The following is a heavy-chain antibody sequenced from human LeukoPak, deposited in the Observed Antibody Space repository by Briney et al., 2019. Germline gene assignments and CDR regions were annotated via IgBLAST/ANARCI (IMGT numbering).Heavy chain of an antibody. Sequence: PGGSLRLSCAASGFTFSSYGMHWVRQAPGKGLEWVAVISYDGSNKYYADSVKGRFTISRDNSKNTLYLQMNSLRAEDTAVYYCARAIKAVAGTFHRDYYFDYWGQGTLVTVSS. J-gene: IGHJ4*02. CDR1: GFTFSSYG. CDR2: ISYDGSNK. D-gene: IGHD6-19*01. V-gene: IGHV3-30*03. CDR3: ARAIKAVAGTFHRDYYFDY.